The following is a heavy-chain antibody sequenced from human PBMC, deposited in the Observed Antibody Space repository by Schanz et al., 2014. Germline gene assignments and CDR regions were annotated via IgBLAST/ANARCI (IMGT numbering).Heavy chain of an antibody. V-gene: IGHV3-74*02. CDR3: ARPALWFGDNCFDP. Sequence: EVQLLESGGGLVQPGGSLRLSCAASGFTFGDYAMTWVRQVPGKGLVWVSRIKSDGSSTSYADSVKGRFTISRDNAENTLFLQMNSLRAEDTAVYYCARPALWFGDNCFDPWGQGTLVTVSS. CDR1: GFTFGDYA. CDR2: IKSDGSST. D-gene: IGHD3-10*01. J-gene: IGHJ5*02.